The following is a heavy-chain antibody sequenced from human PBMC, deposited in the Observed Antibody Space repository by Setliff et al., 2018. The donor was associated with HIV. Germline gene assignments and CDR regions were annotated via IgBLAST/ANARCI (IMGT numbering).Heavy chain of an antibody. J-gene: IGHJ4*02. V-gene: IGHV4-4*09. Sequence: KPSETLSLTCTVSAVSIGGYSWSWIRQSPGKGLEWIGSIYSTDTTNHNPSLKSRVTLSADTSKNQLSLSLTSVTAADTAVYYCARVRRTMIMMVDYFDQWGQGTLVTVSS. CDR1: AVSIGGYS. CDR3: ARVRRTMIMMVDYFDQ. D-gene: IGHD3-22*01. CDR2: IYSTDTT.